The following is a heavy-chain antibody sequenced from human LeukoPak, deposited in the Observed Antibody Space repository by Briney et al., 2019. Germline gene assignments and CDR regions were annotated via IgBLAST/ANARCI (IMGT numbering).Heavy chain of an antibody. Sequence: QPGRSLRLSCAASGFTFDDYAMHWVRQAPGKGLEWVSGISWNSGSIGYADSVKGRFTISRDNAKNSLYLQMNSLRAEDMALYYCAKAREDAFDIWGQGTMVTVSS. CDR2: ISWNSGSI. D-gene: IGHD1-26*01. CDR1: GFTFDDYA. V-gene: IGHV3-9*03. CDR3: AKAREDAFDI. J-gene: IGHJ3*02.